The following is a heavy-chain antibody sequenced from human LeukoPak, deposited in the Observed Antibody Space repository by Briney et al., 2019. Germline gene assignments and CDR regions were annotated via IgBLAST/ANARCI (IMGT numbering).Heavy chain of an antibody. CDR1: GYTFTSYD. V-gene: IGHV1-8*02. D-gene: IGHD3-10*01. CDR3: ARDRTKIPGITMVRGVTKFYYYMDV. CDR2: MNPNSGNT. Sequence: GASVKVSCKASGYTFTSYDINWVRQATGQGLEWMGWMNPNSGNTGYAQKFQGRVTMTRDTSISTAYMELSRLRSDDTAVYFRARDRTKIPGITMVRGVTKFYYYMDVWGKGTTVTVSS. J-gene: IGHJ6*03.